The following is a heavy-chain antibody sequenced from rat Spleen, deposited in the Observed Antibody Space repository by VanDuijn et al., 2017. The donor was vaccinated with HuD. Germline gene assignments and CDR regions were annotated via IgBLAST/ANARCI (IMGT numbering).Heavy chain of an antibody. J-gene: IGHJ4*01. D-gene: IGHD1-2*01. V-gene: IGHV5-22*01. CDR1: GFTFSDYG. CDR2: ISFNGVST. Sequence: EVQLVESDGGLVQPGRSMKLSCVASGFTFSDYGMVWVLQAPTKGLEWVASISFNGVSTYYGDSVKGRFTISRDNAKNTLYLQMNSLRSEDTATYYCARPCSRRYVMDAWGQGASVTVSS. CDR3: ARPCSRRYVMDA.